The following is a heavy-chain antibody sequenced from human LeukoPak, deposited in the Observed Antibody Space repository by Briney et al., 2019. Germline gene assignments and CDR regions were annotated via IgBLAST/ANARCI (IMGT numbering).Heavy chain of an antibody. CDR1: GYSFTSYW. D-gene: IGHD3-10*01. Sequence: GESLKISCKGSGYSFTSYWIGWVRQLPGKGLEWMGIIYPGDSDTRYSPSFQGQVTISADKSISTAYLQWSSLKASDTAMYYCAVGYYYGSGSYYYFDYWGQGTLVTVSS. V-gene: IGHV5-51*01. CDR2: IYPGDSDT. J-gene: IGHJ4*02. CDR3: AVGYYYGSGSYYYFDY.